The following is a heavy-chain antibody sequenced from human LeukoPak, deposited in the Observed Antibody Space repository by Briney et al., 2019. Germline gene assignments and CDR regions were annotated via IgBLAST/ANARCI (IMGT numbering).Heavy chain of an antibody. J-gene: IGHJ4*02. V-gene: IGHV1-69*05. Sequence: SVKVSCKASGGTFSSYAISWVRQAPGQGLEWMGGIIPIFGTANYAQKFQGRVTITTDESTSTAYMELSSLRSEDTAVYYCARDHGYCSSTRCYPYYWGQGTLVTVSS. CDR3: ARDHGYCSSTRCYPYY. CDR2: IIPIFGTA. CDR1: GGTFSSYA. D-gene: IGHD2-2*01.